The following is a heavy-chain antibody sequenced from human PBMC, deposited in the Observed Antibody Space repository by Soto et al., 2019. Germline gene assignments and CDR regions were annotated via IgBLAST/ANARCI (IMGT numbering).Heavy chain of an antibody. D-gene: IGHD6-6*01. CDR1: GGTFSSYA. V-gene: IGHV1-69*01. CDR2: IIPIFGTA. J-gene: IGHJ6*02. Sequence: QVQLVQSGAEVKKPGSSVKVSCKASGGTFSSYAISWVRQAPGQGLEWMGGIIPIFGTANYAQKFQGRVTITADESTSTAYMELGSLRSEDTAVYYCARDPRYSSSSSYYYGMDVWGQGTTVTVSS. CDR3: ARDPRYSSSSSYYYGMDV.